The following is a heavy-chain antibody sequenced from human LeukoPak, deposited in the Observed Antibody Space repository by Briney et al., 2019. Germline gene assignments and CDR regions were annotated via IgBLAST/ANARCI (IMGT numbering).Heavy chain of an antibody. D-gene: IGHD5-24*01. CDR3: AKVDTAGGWLQSMGYYMDV. CDR1: GFTFSSYS. Sequence: GGSLRLSCAASGFTFSSYSMNWVRQAPGKGLEWVSAISGSGGSTYYADSVKGRFTISRDNSKNTLYQQMNSLRAEDTAVYYCAKVDTAGGWLQSMGYYMDVWGKGTTVTVSS. J-gene: IGHJ6*03. CDR2: ISGSGGST. V-gene: IGHV3-23*01.